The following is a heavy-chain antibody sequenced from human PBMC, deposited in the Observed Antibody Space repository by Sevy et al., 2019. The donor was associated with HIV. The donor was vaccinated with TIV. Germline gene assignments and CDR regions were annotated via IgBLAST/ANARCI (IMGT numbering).Heavy chain of an antibody. Sequence: GGSLRLSCAASGFTFSDYYMSWIRQAPGKGLEWVSYISSSSGYTNYADSVKGRFTISRDNAKNLLYLQMNSLRAEDTAVYYCARARVVASFPYYFDNWGQGTLVTVSS. CDR2: ISSSSGYT. CDR3: ARARVVASFPYYFDN. J-gene: IGHJ4*02. CDR1: GFTFSDYY. V-gene: IGHV3-11*06. D-gene: IGHD5-12*01.